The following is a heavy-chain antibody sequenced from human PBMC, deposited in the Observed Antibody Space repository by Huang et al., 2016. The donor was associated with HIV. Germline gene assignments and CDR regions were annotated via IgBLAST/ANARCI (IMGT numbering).Heavy chain of an antibody. CDR1: GYKFHIYG. CDR3: ARTKGEFDF. V-gene: IGHV1-18*04. Sequence: QIHLVQSGPEVKQPGASVKVSCKASGYKFHIYGITWVRQTTGKGLEGRGGIRGDNVSTRFAQKFQDRLTMTTDVSTSTAYLELRSLRLDDTAVYYCARTKGEFDFWGQGALVTVSS. J-gene: IGHJ4*02. D-gene: IGHD3-16*01. CDR2: IRGDNVST.